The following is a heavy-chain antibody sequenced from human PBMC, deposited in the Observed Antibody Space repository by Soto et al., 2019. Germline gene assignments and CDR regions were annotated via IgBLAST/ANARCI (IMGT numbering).Heavy chain of an antibody. CDR3: ARDPRIVVVVAATLFDY. D-gene: IGHD2-15*01. Sequence: QVQLVQSGAGVKKPGASVKVSCKASGYTFTSYGISWVRQAPGQGLEWMGWISAYNGNTNYAQKLQGRVTMTTDTSTSTAYMELRSLRSDDTAVYYCARDPRIVVVVAATLFDYWGQGTLVTVSS. J-gene: IGHJ4*02. CDR1: GYTFTSYG. V-gene: IGHV1-18*01. CDR2: ISAYNGNT.